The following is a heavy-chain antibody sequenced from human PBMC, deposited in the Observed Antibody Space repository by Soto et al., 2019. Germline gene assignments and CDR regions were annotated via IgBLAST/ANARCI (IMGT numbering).Heavy chain of an antibody. Sequence: WGSLRLSCAASGFTFSTYAMSWVRQAPGKGLEWVSKIINSGGSTYYADSVKGRFTISRDNSKNTLYLQMNSLRAEDTAVYYCATGQQLGYWGQGTLVTVSS. CDR1: GFTFSTYA. D-gene: IGHD6-13*01. J-gene: IGHJ4*02. CDR3: ATGQQLGY. CDR2: IINSGGST. V-gene: IGHV3-23*01.